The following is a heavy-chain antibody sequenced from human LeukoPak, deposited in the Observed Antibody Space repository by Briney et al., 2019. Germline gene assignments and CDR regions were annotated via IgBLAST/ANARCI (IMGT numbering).Heavy chain of an antibody. Sequence: GGSLRLSCAASGFTYSSYAMSWVRQAPGKGLEWVSAISGSGGSTYYADSVKGRFTISRDNSKNTLYLQMNSLRAEDTAVYYCAKEGIYYDSSGAAVWGQGTLVTVSS. J-gene: IGHJ4*02. CDR1: GFTYSSYA. CDR2: ISGSGGST. V-gene: IGHV3-23*01. D-gene: IGHD3-22*01. CDR3: AKEGIYYDSSGAAV.